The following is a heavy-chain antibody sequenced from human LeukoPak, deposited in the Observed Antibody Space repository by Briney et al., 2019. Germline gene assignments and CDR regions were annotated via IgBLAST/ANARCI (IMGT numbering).Heavy chain of an antibody. Sequence: GGSLRLSCAASGFTFSSYAMTWVRQAPGKGLEWVSSISSSGGSTYYADSVRGRFTISRDNSKNTLYLQMNNLRVEDTAVYYCAKDGAWLRFDDWGQGILVTVSS. J-gene: IGHJ4*02. V-gene: IGHV3-23*01. CDR3: AKDGAWLRFDD. CDR2: ISSSGGST. CDR1: GFTFSSYA. D-gene: IGHD5-12*01.